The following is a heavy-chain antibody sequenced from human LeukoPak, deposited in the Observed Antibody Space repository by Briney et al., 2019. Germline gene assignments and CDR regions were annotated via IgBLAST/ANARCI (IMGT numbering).Heavy chain of an antibody. J-gene: IGHJ3*02. CDR2: IWYDGSNK. V-gene: IGHV3-30*02. CDR1: GFTFSSYG. Sequence: GGSLRLSCAASGFTFSSYGMHWVRQAPGKGLEWVAVIWYDGSNKYYADSVKGRFTISRDNSKNTLYFQMNSLSAEDTALYYCHHSSWFGTDAFDIWGQGTMVIVSS. D-gene: IGHD6-13*01. CDR3: HHSSWFGTDAFDI.